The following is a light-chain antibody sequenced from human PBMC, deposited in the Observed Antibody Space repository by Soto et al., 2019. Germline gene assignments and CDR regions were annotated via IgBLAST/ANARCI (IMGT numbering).Light chain of an antibody. Sequence: QSALTQPPSVSGSPGQSVTISCTGTSSDVGSYNRVSWYQQPPGTAPKLMIYEVSNRPSGVPDRFSGSKSGNTASLTISGLQAEDEADYYCSSYTSSSTFVVFGGGTKHTVL. V-gene: IGLV2-18*02. CDR2: EVS. J-gene: IGLJ2*01. CDR3: SSYTSSSTFVV. CDR1: SSDVGSYNR.